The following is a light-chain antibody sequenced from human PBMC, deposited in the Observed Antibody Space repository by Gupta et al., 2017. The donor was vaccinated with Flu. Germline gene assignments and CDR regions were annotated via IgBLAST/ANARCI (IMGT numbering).Light chain of an antibody. CDR2: WAS. J-gene: IGKJ1*01. V-gene: IGKV4-1*01. Sequence: DIVMTQSPDSMAVSLGERATINCKSSQSVLHSSNNKNYLVWYQQKPGQPHKLLIYWASPRESGVPDRFSCSGSGTDFTLTISILQAEYVAVYYCQQYYSTPWAFGQGTKVEIK. CDR3: QQYYSTPWA. CDR1: QSVLHSSNNKNY.